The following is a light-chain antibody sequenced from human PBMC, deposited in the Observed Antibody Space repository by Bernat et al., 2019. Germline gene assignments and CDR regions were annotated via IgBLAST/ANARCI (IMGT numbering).Light chain of an antibody. CDR1: QVIGTY. CDR3: QQLNSYPLT. V-gene: IGKV1-9*01. CDR2: GAS. J-gene: IGKJ5*01. Sequence: DIQLTQSPPFLSASVGDRVTITCRASQVIGTYLAWYQQKPVKAPNLLIYGASTLQTGVPSRFSGSGSGTEFTLTISSLRPEDFATYHCQQLNSYPLTFGQGTRLEIK.